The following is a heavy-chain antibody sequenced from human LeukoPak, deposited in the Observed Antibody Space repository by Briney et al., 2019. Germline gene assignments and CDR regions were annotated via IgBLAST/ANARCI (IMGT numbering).Heavy chain of an antibody. V-gene: IGHV3-48*03. J-gene: IGHJ4*02. Sequence: GGSLRLSCGASGFTFSIYEMNWVRQAPGKGLVGVSYISNRDSIIYYADYVKGRFTISRDNAKNSLYLQINDLRGEDTGVYYCATGGACSGGSCYGYFDYWGQGTLVTVSS. CDR3: ATGGACSGGSCYGYFDY. CDR2: ISNRDSII. D-gene: IGHD2-15*01. CDR1: GFTFSIYE.